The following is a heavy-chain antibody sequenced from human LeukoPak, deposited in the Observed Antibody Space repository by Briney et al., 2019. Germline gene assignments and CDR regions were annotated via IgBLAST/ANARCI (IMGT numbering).Heavy chain of an antibody. CDR2: INWNGGST. CDR3: VRERYHGSGAPKYDY. J-gene: IGHJ4*02. V-gene: IGHV3-20*04. Sequence: GGSLRLSCAASGFTFDDYGMSWVRQAPGKGLEWVSGINWNGGSTGYADSVKGRFTISRDNAKNSLYLQMNSLTVEDTAVYYCVRERYHGSGAPKYDYWGQGTLVTVSS. D-gene: IGHD3-10*01. CDR1: GFTFDDYG.